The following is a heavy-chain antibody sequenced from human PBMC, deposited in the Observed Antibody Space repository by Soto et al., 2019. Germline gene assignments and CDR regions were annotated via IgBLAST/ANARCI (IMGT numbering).Heavy chain of an antibody. J-gene: IGHJ1*01. Sequence: GGYVRLSGAASEHTFRTRVMHWVRRAPGNGLEWVAGISNDGSATHYDDSVKGRFIISRDNSKNTLFVQMDTLRDEDTAVYYCSTEDHSSGNAGTFQ. CDR2: ISNDGSAT. D-gene: IGHD3-22*01. V-gene: IGHV3-30*14. CDR3: STEDHSSGNAGTFQ. CDR1: EHTFRTRV.